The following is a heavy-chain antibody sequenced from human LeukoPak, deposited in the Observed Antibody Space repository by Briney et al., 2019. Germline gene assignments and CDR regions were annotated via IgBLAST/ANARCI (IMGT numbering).Heavy chain of an antibody. CDR3: ARHLPYSSGWDPEDY. Sequence: ASVKVSCKASGYTFTGYYMHWVRQAPGQGLEWMGWINLNSGGTNYAQKFQGRVTMTRDTSISTAYMELSRLRSDDTAVYYCARHLPYSSGWDPEDYWGQGTLVTVSS. D-gene: IGHD6-19*01. CDR1: GYTFTGYY. J-gene: IGHJ4*02. CDR2: INLNSGGT. V-gene: IGHV1-2*02.